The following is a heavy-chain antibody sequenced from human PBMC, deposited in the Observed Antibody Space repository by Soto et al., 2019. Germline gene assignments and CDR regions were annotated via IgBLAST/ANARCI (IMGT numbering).Heavy chain of an antibody. D-gene: IGHD5-18*01. CDR3: ARDPGYSYGYN. V-gene: IGHV1-3*01. Sequence: QVQLVQSGAEVKKPGASVKVSCKASGYTFTSYAMHWVRQAPGQRLEWMGWINAGNGNTKYSQKFQGRVTITRDTSASTAYMELSGLRSEDAAVYYCARDPGYSYGYNWGQGTLVTVSS. CDR2: INAGNGNT. CDR1: GYTFTSYA. J-gene: IGHJ4*02.